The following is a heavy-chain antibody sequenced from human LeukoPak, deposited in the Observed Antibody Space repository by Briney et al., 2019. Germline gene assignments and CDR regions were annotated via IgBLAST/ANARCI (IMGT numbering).Heavy chain of an antibody. D-gene: IGHD1-26*01. J-gene: IGHJ4*02. V-gene: IGHV4-34*01. CDR3: AKNSGGYPLDY. Sequence: SEALSLTCAVYGGSFSGYYWGWIRQPPGKGLEWIGSIHYSGITYYNPSLKSRVTISVDTSKNQLSLKLSSVTAADTAVYYCAKNSGGYPLDYWGQGTLVTVSS. CDR2: IHYSGIT. CDR1: GGSFSGYY.